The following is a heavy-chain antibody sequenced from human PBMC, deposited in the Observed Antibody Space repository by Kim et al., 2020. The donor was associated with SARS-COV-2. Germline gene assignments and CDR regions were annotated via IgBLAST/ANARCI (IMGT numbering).Heavy chain of an antibody. CDR2: ISISGANI. V-gene: IGHV3-48*02. D-gene: IGHD3-16*01. CDR3: ARDLKGIRFGSFDC. CDR1: GFTFSSYS. J-gene: IGHJ4*02. Sequence: GGSLRLSCAASGFTFSSYSFNWVRQAPGKGLEWISFISISGANIYYADSVKGRFTISRDNAQNSLDLQMNSLSDEDTAVYYCARDLKGIRFGSFDCWGQGSLVTVSS.